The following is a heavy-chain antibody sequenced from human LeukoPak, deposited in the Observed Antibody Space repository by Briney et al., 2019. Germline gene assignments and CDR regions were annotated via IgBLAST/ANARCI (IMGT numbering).Heavy chain of an antibody. V-gene: IGHV4-34*01. D-gene: IGHD4-17*01. J-gene: IGHJ5*02. Sequence: SETLSLTCAVYGGSFSGYYWGWIRQPPGKGLEWIGSIYYSGSTYYNPSLKSRVTISVDTSKNQFSLKLSSVTAADTAVYYCARDPPNYGDYVGVHWFDPWGQGTLVTVSS. CDR1: GGSFSGYY. CDR3: ARDPPNYGDYVGVHWFDP. CDR2: IYYSGST.